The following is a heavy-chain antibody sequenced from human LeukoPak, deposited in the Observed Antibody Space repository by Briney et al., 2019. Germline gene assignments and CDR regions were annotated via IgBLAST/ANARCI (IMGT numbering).Heavy chain of an antibody. CDR3: ARGRIIAVAGTHWFGP. CDR2: INPNSGET. Sequence: ASVKVSCKASGNTFTGNFMHWLRQAPGQGLEWMGWINPNSGETNYAQNFQGRVTMTRDTSITTAYMELSRLTSGDTAVYYCARGRIIAVAGTHWFGPWGQGTLVTVSS. V-gene: IGHV1-2*02. CDR1: GNTFTGNF. D-gene: IGHD6-19*01. J-gene: IGHJ5*02.